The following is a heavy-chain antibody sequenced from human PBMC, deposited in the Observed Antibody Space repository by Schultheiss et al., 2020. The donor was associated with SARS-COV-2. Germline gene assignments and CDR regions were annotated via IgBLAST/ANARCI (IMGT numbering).Heavy chain of an antibody. CDR2: IYYSGST. Sequence: SETLSLTCTVSGGSISSGGYYWSWIRQHPGKGLEWIGYIYYSGSTYYNPSLKSLVTISVDTSKNQFSLKLSSVTAADTAVYYCARLAYYGSWSYPYYYYYYYMDVWGKGTTVTVSS. CDR1: GGSISSGGYY. CDR3: ARLAYYGSWSYPYYYYYYYMDV. D-gene: IGHD3-10*01. V-gene: IGHV4-31*01. J-gene: IGHJ6*03.